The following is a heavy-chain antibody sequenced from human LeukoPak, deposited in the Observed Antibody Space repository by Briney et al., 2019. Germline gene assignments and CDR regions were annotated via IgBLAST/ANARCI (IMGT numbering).Heavy chain of an antibody. V-gene: IGHV4-34*01. D-gene: IGHD3-22*01. CDR2: INHSGST. CDR3: ASSDDSSGYYYIGFFNY. Sequence: SETLSLTCAVYGGSFSGYYWSWIRQPPGKGLEWIGEINHSGSTNYNPSLKSRVTISVETSKNQFSLKLSSVTAADTAVYYCASSDDSSGYYYIGFFNYWGQGTLVTVSS. J-gene: IGHJ4*02. CDR1: GGSFSGYY.